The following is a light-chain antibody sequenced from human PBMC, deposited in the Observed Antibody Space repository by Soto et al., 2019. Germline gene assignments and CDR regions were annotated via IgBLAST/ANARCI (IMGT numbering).Light chain of an antibody. CDR2: GAF. CDR3: QQDSNWPPIT. Sequence: IAMTQSQATLSLPPGKTVTLSCRASESVGTNLAWYQQKAGQAPRLLIYGAFNRAPGIPARFSGSGSGTDFSLTISSLEPEDFAVYYCQQDSNWPPITFGQGTRLEIK. J-gene: IGKJ5*01. CDR1: ESVGTN. V-gene: IGKV3D-15*01.